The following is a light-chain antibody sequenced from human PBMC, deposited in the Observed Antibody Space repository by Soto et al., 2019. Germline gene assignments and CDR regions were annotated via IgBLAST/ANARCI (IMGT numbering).Light chain of an antibody. CDR3: QQRADWPIT. CDR1: QSVSSN. Sequence: ESRLTLSPGTLSLSQWERATLSWRASQSVSSNLAWYQQNPGQAPRLLISDSSNRATGIPARFSGSGSGTDFTLTISSLEPEDFALYYCQQRADWPITFGPGTKVDIK. V-gene: IGKV3-11*01. CDR2: DSS. J-gene: IGKJ3*01.